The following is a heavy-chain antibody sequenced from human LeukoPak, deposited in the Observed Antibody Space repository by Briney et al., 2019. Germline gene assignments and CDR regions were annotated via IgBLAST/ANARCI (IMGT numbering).Heavy chain of an antibody. D-gene: IGHD3-10*01. CDR2: INPNSGGT. V-gene: IGHV1-2*04. Sequence: GASVTLSCKTSGYSFTSYSMHWVRQAPGQRLEWVGWINPNSGGTNYAQKFQGWVTMTRDTSISTAYMELSRLRSDDTAVYYCAVGVLQGAFFGYWGQGTLVTVSS. J-gene: IGHJ4*02. CDR3: AVGVLQGAFFGY. CDR1: GYSFTSYS.